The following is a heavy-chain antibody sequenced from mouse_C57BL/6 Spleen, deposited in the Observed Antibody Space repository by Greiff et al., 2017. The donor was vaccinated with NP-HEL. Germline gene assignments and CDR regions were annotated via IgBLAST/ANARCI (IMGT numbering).Heavy chain of an antibody. CDR3: ARSDYYGSAYGFDY. J-gene: IGHJ2*01. D-gene: IGHD1-1*01. CDR2: IYPGDGDT. CDR1: GYAFSSYW. V-gene: IGHV1-80*01. Sequence: VQLQQSGAELVKPGASVKISCKASGYAFSSYWMNWVKQRPGKGLEWIGQIYPGDGDTNYNGKFKDKATLTADKSSSTAYMQLSSLTSEDSAVYFCARSDYYGSAYGFDYWGQGTTLTVSS.